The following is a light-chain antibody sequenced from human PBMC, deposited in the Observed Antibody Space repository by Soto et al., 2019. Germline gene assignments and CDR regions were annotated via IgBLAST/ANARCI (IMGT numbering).Light chain of an antibody. CDR3: QQYNNWPLT. J-gene: IGKJ4*01. CDR1: QSVSNN. Sequence: EIVMTQSPATLSVSPGERATLSCRASQSVSNNLAWYQQKPGQAPRLLIYFASTRATGIPARFSGSGSGTEFTLTIGSLQSEDFAVYDCQQYNNWPLTFGGGTKVEIK. CDR2: FAS. V-gene: IGKV3-15*01.